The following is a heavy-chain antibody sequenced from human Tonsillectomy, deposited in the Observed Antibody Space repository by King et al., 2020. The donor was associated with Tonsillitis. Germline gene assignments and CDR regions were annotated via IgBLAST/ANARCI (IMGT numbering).Heavy chain of an antibody. CDR2: IKQDGSEK. D-gene: IGHD6-13*01. CDR1: GFTFSSYW. V-gene: IGHV3-7*04. J-gene: IGHJ5*02. CDR3: ARDPRLDLAAAGLNWFDP. Sequence: VLLVESGGGLVQPGGSLRLSCAASGFTFSSYWRSWVRQAPGKGLEWVANIKQDGSEKYYVDSVKGRFTISSDNAKNSLYLQMNSLRAEATAGYYCARDPRLDLAAAGLNWFDPWGQGTVVTVSS.